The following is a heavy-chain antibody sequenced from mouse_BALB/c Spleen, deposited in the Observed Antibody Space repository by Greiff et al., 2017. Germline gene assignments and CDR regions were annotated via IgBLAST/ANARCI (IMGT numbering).Heavy chain of an antibody. CDR1: GYTFTDYE. CDR2: IDPETGGT. Sequence: QVQLQQSGAELVRPGASVTLSCKASGYTFTDYEMHWVKQTPVHGLEWIGAIDPETGGTAYNQKFKGKATLTADKSSSTAYMELRSLTSEDSAVYYCTFRGFAYWGQGTLVTVSA. J-gene: IGHJ3*01. CDR3: TFRGFAY. V-gene: IGHV1-15*01.